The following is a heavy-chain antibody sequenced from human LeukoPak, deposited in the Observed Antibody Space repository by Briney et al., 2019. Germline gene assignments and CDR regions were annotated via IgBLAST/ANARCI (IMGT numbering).Heavy chain of an antibody. J-gene: IGHJ3*02. CDR3: ASYCSGGSCYSDAFDI. V-gene: IGHV1-2*02. CDR2: INPNSGGT. Sequence: GASVKVSCKASGYTFTGYYMHWVRQAPGQGLEWMGWINPNSGGTNYAQEFQGRVTMTRDTSISTAYMELSRLRSDDTAVYYCASYCSGGSCYSDAFDIWGQGTMVTVSS. CDR1: GYTFTGYY. D-gene: IGHD2-15*01.